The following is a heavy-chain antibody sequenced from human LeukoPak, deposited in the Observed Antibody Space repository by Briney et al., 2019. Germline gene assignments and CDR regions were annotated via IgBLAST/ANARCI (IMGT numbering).Heavy chain of an antibody. Sequence: SETLSLTCTVSGGSISSSSYYWGWIRQPPGKGLEWIGSIYYSGSTYYNPALKSRVTISVDTSKNQFSLKLSSVTAADTAVYYCARHRWFGELLALDWFDPWGQGTLVTVSS. CDR1: GGSISSSSYY. CDR3: ARHRWFGELLALDWFDP. J-gene: IGHJ5*02. V-gene: IGHV4-39*01. CDR2: IYYSGST. D-gene: IGHD3-10*01.